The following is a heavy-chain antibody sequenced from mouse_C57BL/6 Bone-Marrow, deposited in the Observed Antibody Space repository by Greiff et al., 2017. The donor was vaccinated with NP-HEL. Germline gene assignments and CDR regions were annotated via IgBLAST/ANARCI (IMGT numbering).Heavy chain of an antibody. Sequence: EVKLLESGGGLVQPKGSLKLSCAASGFSFNTYAMNWVRQAPGKGLEWVARIRSKSNNYATYYADSVKDRFTISRDDSESMLYLQMNNLKTEDTARYYCVRPDGYYWYFDVWGTGTTVTVSS. CDR1: GFSFNTYA. V-gene: IGHV10-1*01. D-gene: IGHD2-3*01. CDR2: IRSKSNNYAT. CDR3: VRPDGYYWYFDV. J-gene: IGHJ1*03.